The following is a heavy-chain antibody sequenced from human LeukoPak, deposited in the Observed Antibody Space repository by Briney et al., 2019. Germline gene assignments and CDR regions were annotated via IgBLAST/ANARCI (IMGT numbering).Heavy chain of an antibody. CDR1: GFSFTTYW. V-gene: IGHV3-30*02. CDR2: IRYDGSNK. CDR3: AKDGGSDPDSFDI. D-gene: IGHD2-15*01. J-gene: IGHJ3*02. Sequence: GGSLRLSCAASGFSFTTYWMSWVRQAPGKGLEWLAFIRYDGSNKNYADSVKGRFTISRDNTKNSLYLQMNSLRAEDTAVYYCAKDGGSDPDSFDIWGQGTMVTVSS.